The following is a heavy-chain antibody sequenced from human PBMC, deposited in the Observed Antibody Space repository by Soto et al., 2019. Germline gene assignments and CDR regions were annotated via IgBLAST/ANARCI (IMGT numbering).Heavy chain of an antibody. CDR3: ATESVWYLDL. Sequence: VQLVESGGGLVQSGGSLTLSCAASGFSVSSYSMNWVLQAPGKGLEWLSHISPSGSLIYYADSVKGRFTISRDSAKNTRHLQMNSLRAEDTAVYYCATESVWYLDLWVRGNLVSVSS. CDR1: GFSVSSYS. V-gene: IGHV3-48*01. D-gene: IGHD2-8*02. CDR2: ISPSGSLI. J-gene: IGHJ2*01.